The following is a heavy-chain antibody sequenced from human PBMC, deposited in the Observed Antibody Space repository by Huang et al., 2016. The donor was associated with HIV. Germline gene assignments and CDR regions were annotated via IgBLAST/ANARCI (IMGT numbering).Heavy chain of an antibody. CDR2: SSSCGST. CDR1: GFTVSSNY. D-gene: IGHD3-10*01. J-gene: IGHJ5*02. Sequence: EVQLVETGGGLLQPGGSLRLSCASSGFTVSSNYMSWVRQAPGKGLDWVSFSSSCGSTYHADSVKGRFTSSRDNSKNALYLQMNRLRAEDTAVYYCARGMVRGVTLNWFDPWGQGTLVTVSS. V-gene: IGHV3-53*02. CDR3: ARGMVRGVTLNWFDP.